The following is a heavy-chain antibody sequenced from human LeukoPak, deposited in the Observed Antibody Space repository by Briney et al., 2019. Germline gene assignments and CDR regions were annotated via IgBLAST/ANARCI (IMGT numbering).Heavy chain of an antibody. Sequence: GASVKVSCKASGYTSFDYYIHCVRHSPGQGLQWMGWIRLLTGGTHTTQTFRVRAHETWDTSSSTAYMELSGLTSDDTAVYYCARYPRTSRSFYMDVWGKGTTVTVSS. J-gene: IGHJ6*03. CDR3: ARYPRTSRSFYMDV. V-gene: IGHV1-2*02. CDR2: IRLLTGGT. D-gene: IGHD3-16*02. CDR1: GYTSFDYY.